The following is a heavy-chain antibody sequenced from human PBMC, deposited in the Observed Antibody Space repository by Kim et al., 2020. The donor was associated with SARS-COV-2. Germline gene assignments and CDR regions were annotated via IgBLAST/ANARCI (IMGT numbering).Heavy chain of an antibody. CDR2: IRSKTNTYAT. J-gene: IGHJ3*02. CDR3: TRTPTFYDVLTGFGGDAFDI. Sequence: GGSLILSCAASGFTFSDSGIHWVRQASGKGLEWVGRIRSKTNTYATAYAASVNGRFTISRDDSENTAYLQMNSLKTDDTAVYYCTRTPTFYDVLTGFGGDAFDIWGQGTVVTVSS. CDR1: GFTFSDSG. V-gene: IGHV3-73*01. D-gene: IGHD3-9*01.